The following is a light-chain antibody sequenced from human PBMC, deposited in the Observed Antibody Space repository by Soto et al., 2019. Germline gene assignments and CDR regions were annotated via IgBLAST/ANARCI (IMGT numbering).Light chain of an antibody. J-gene: IGKJ1*01. CDR2: WAS. Sequence: DIVMTQSPDSLAVSLGERATINCKSSQSVFSSSNSKNYLAWYQQKPGQPPKLLIYWASTRESGVPDRFSGSGSGTDFSLTITSLQAEDVAVYYCHQYHSSPWTFGQGTKVEIK. V-gene: IGKV4-1*01. CDR1: QSVFSSSNSKNY. CDR3: HQYHSSPWT.